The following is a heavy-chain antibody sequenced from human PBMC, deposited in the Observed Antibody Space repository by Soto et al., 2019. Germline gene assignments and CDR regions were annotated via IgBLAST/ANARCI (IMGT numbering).Heavy chain of an antibody. CDR3: ASSVVQAAIVQFSYYGMDV. D-gene: IGHD2-2*02. Sequence: ASVKVSCKASGYTFTSYYMHWVRQAPGQGLEWMGIINPSGGSTSYAQKFQGRVTMTRDTTTSTVCMELSSLRSGGTAEYYCASSVVQAAIVQFSYYGMDVWGQGNTVNAAS. V-gene: IGHV1-46*01. CDR1: GYTFTSYY. CDR2: INPSGGST. J-gene: IGHJ6*02.